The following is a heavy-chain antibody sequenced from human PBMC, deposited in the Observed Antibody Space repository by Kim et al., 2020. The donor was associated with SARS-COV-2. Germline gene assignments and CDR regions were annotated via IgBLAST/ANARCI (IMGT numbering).Heavy chain of an antibody. V-gene: IGHV3-30-3*01. CDR1: GFTFSSYA. D-gene: IGHD7-27*01. CDR2: ISYDGSNK. J-gene: IGHJ4*01. Sequence: GGSLRLSCAASGFTFSSYAMHWVRQAPGKGLEWVAVISYDGSNKYYADSVKGRFTIFRDNSKNTLYLQMNSLRAEDTAVYYCARGRRIRPLTGAADYWG. CDR3: ARGRRIRPLTGAADY.